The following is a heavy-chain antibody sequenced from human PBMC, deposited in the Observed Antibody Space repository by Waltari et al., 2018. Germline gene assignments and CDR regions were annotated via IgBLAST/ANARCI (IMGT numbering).Heavy chain of an antibody. D-gene: IGHD6-13*01. V-gene: IGHV4-39*01. Sequence: QLQLQESGPGLVKPSETLSLTCTVSGGSISSSSYYWGWIRQPPGKGLEWIGSIYYSGSPYYNPSLKGRVTISVDTSKNQFSLKLSSVTAADTAVYYCARLIAAAGATNMNFDYWGQGTLVTVSS. CDR1: GGSISSSSYY. CDR3: ARLIAAAGATNMNFDY. CDR2: IYYSGSP. J-gene: IGHJ4*02.